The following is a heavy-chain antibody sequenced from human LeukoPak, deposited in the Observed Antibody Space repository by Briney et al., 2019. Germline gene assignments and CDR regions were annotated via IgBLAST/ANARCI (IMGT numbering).Heavy chain of an antibody. CDR2: IAYDGSIK. V-gene: IGHV3-30*03. Sequence: PGGSLRLSCAASGFTFSAYGMHWVRQAPGKGLEWVAVIAYDGSIKYYADSVKGRFTVSRDNSKNTLFLQLNSLRGEDTAVYYCAREDSGYDFGYWGQGTLVTVSS. J-gene: IGHJ4*02. CDR3: AREDSGYDFGY. D-gene: IGHD5-12*01. CDR1: GFTFSAYG.